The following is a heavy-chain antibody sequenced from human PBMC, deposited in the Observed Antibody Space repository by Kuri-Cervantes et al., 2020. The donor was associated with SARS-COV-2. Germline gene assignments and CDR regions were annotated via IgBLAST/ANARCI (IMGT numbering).Heavy chain of an antibody. CDR1: GYSISSVYY. Sequence: SETLSLTCAVSGYSISSVYYWGWIRQPPVKGLEWIGSMYHSGSTYYKLSLKSRVTISVDTSKDQFSLKLSSVTAADTAVYYCVRHEAGEMVYWGQGTLVTVSS. CDR3: VRHEAGEMVY. V-gene: IGHV4-38-2*01. CDR2: MYHSGST. J-gene: IGHJ4*02. D-gene: IGHD7-27*01.